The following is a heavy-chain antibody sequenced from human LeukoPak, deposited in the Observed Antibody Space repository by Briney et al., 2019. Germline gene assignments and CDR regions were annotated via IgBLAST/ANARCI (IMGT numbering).Heavy chain of an antibody. V-gene: IGHV1-18*01. CDR2: ISAYNGNT. CDR1: GYTFTSYG. D-gene: IGHD2-2*03. Sequence: GASVKVSCKASGYTFTSYGISWVRQAPGQGLEWMGWISAYNGNTNYAQKLQGRVTMTTDTSTSTAYMELRSLRSDDTAVYYCARAIGYCSSTSCYPYNWFDPWGQGTLVTVSS. CDR3: ARAIGYCSSTSCYPYNWFDP. J-gene: IGHJ5*02.